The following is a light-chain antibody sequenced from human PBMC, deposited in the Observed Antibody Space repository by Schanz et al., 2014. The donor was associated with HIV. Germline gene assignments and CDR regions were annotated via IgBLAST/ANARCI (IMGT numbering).Light chain of an antibody. CDR2: KAS. J-gene: IGKJ4*01. Sequence: DIQMTQSPSTLSASVGDTVTITCRASQNINRWLAWYQQKAGEVPKLLIYKASTLQSGVPSRFSGRGSGTEFTLTISSLQPDDFATYYCQQASEYPLTFGGGTKVEIK. CDR1: QNINRW. V-gene: IGKV1-5*03. CDR3: QQASEYPLT.